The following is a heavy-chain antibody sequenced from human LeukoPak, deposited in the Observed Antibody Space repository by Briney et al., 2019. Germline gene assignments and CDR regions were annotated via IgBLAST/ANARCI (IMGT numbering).Heavy chain of an antibody. CDR1: GFTFDDYG. V-gene: IGHV3-20*04. CDR3: ARAGYGDAGDAFDI. CDR2: INWNGGST. D-gene: IGHD4-17*01. J-gene: IGHJ3*02. Sequence: RAGGSLRLSCAASGFTFDDYGMSWVRQAPGKGLEWVSGINWNGGSTGYADSVKGRFTISRDNAKNSLYLQMNSLRAEDTALYYCARAGYGDAGDAFDIWGQGTMVTVSS.